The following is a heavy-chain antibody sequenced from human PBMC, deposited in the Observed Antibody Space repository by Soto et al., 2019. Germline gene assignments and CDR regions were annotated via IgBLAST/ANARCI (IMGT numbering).Heavy chain of an antibody. D-gene: IGHD2-21*02. CDR2: IRTITSAI. CDR3: ASVTPSFDS. J-gene: IGHJ4*01. CDR1: GFTFSDYP. Sequence: QLVESGGGLVQPGGSLRLSCAASGFTFSDYPMNWVRQAPGKGMEWVSSIRTITSAIYFADSVRGRFTISRDNARNSLYLQMTHLRDEDTAVYYCASVTPSFDSWGHGTLVTVSS. V-gene: IGHV3-48*02.